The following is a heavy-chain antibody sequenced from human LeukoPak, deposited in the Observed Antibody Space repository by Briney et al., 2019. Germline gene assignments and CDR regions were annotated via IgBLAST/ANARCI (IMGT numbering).Heavy chain of an antibody. CDR1: GGSISSYS. CDR3: ARNYYYDFWSGYYRTIGFDY. CDR2: IYTSGST. D-gene: IGHD3-3*01. V-gene: IGHV4-4*07. J-gene: IGHJ4*02. Sequence: SETLSLTCTVSGGSISSYSWSWIRQPAGKGLEWIGRIYTSGSTNFNPSLKSRVTMSIDMSKNQFSLKLSSVTAEDTAVYYCARNYYYDFWSGYYRTIGFDYWGQGTLVTVSP.